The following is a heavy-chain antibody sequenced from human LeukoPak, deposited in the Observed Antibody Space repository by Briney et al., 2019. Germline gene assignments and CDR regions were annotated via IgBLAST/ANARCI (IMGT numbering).Heavy chain of an antibody. Sequence: SETLSLTCTVSGGSISSYYWSWIRQPPGKGLEWIGYIYYSGSTNYNPSLKSRVTISVDTSKNQFSLKLRSVTAADTAVYYCARGLREFGYYYYHMDVWGKGTTVTVSS. CDR3: ARGLREFGYYYYHMDV. V-gene: IGHV4-59*12. CDR1: GGSISSYY. CDR2: IYYSGST. D-gene: IGHD3-10*01. J-gene: IGHJ6*03.